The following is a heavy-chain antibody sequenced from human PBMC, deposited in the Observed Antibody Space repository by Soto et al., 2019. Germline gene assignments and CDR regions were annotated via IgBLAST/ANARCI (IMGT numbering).Heavy chain of an antibody. Sequence: QVQLVESGGGVVQPGRSLRLSCAASGFTFSRYGMHWVRQAPGKGLEWVAVIWYDGSNKYYADSVKGRFTISRDNSKNTLYLQMISLRAEDTAVYYCAGRVYAALDAWGQGTTVTVSS. V-gene: IGHV3-33*01. CDR1: GFTFSRYG. CDR2: IWYDGSNK. CDR3: AGRVYAALDA. J-gene: IGHJ6*02. D-gene: IGHD4-17*01.